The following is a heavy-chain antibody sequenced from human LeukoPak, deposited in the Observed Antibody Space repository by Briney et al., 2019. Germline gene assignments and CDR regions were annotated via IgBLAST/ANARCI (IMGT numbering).Heavy chain of an antibody. V-gene: IGHV3-74*01. CDR1: GFTFSSYW. Sequence: GGSLRLSCAASGFTFSSYWMHWVRQAPGKGLVWVSRVNSDGSVTNYADSVKGRFTISRDNAKSTLYLQMNSLRAEDMALYYCARTLAYYYDSGGFDYWGQGTLVTVSS. CDR2: VNSDGSVT. D-gene: IGHD3-22*01. CDR3: ARTLAYYYDSGGFDY. J-gene: IGHJ4*02.